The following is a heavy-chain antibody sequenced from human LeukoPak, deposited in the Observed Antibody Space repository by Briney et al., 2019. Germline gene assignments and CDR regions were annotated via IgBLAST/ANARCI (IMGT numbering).Heavy chain of an antibody. CDR3: ARAYRSSWYANWFDP. CDR2: IYHSGST. Sequence: PSETLSLTCAVSGGSISSSNWWSWVRQPPGKGLEWIGEIYHSGSTNYNPSLKSRVTISVDKSKNQLSLKLSSVTAADTAVYYCARAYRSSWYANWFDPWGQGTLVTVSS. CDR1: GGSISSSNW. V-gene: IGHV4-4*02. D-gene: IGHD6-13*01. J-gene: IGHJ5*02.